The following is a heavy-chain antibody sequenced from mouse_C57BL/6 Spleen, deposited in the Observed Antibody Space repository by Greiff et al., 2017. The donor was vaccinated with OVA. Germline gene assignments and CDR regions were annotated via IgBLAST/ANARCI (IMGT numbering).Heavy chain of an antibody. Sequence: VQLQQSGAELVRPGASVKLSCTASGFNIKDYYMHWVKQRPEQGLEWIGRIDPEDGDTEYAPKFQGKATMTADTSSNTAYLQLSSLTSEDTAVYYCTTFDYGSSYRYFEVWGTGTTVTVSS. D-gene: IGHD1-1*01. CDR2: IDPEDGDT. J-gene: IGHJ1*03. CDR3: TTFDYGSSYRYFEV. CDR1: GFNIKDYY. V-gene: IGHV14-1*01.